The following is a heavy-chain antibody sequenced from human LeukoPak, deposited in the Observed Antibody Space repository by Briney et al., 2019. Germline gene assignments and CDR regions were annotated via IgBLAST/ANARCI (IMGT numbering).Heavy chain of an antibody. CDR3: ARHLGPYFDWLFASPSPLGLDV. CDR1: GFTFSSYA. D-gene: IGHD3-9*01. V-gene: IGHV3-30-3*01. Sequence: GGSLRLSCAASGFTFSSYAMHWVRQAPGKGLEWVAVISYDGSNKYYADSVKGRFTISRDNSKNTLYLQMNSLRAEDTAVYYCARHLGPYFDWLFASPSPLGLDVWGQGTTVTVSS. J-gene: IGHJ6*02. CDR2: ISYDGSNK.